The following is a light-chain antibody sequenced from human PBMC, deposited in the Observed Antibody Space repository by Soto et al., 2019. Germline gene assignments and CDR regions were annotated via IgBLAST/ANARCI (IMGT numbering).Light chain of an antibody. J-gene: IGKJ1*01. V-gene: IGKV1-16*02. CDR1: HDIGIH. CDR3: QQYHSYPPS. Sequence: DIQMTQSPASLSASVGDRVTIACRASHDIGIHLAWFQQKPGKAPKSLIFGASHLQSGVPSKFSGSGSGTDFTLTIDSLQPEDFATYYCQQYHSYPPSFGQGTKVEIK. CDR2: GAS.